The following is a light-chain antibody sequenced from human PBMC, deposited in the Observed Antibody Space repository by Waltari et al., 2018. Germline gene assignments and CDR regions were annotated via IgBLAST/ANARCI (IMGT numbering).Light chain of an antibody. CDR2: EVT. CDR1: ATDVGTYYL. Sequence: QSALTPPASVSGSPGQALTISCTGTATDVGTYYLVHWYQQTPGKTPKLIIYEVTKRPSGISNRFYGSQSGNTASLTISRLQAEDEADYYCCSYAGTPTYMVFGGGTKLTVL. V-gene: IGLV2-23*02. CDR3: CSYAGTPTYMV. J-gene: IGLJ2*01.